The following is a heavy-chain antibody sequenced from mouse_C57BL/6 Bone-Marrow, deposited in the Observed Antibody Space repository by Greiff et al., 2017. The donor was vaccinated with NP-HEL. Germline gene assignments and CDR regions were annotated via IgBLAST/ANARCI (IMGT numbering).Heavy chain of an antibody. CDR1: GYTFTDYY. D-gene: IGHD2-2*01. CDR2: INPNNGGT. CDR3: ALYGYDGFAY. Sequence: VQLKQSGPELVKPGASVKISCKASGYTFTDYYMNWVKQSHGKSLEWIGDINPNNGGTSYNQKFKGKATLTVDKSSSTAYMELRSLTSEDSAVYYCALYGYDGFAYWGQGTLVTVSA. V-gene: IGHV1-26*01. J-gene: IGHJ3*01.